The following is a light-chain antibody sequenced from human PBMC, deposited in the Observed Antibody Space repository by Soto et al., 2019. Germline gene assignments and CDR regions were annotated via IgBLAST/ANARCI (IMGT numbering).Light chain of an antibody. CDR2: EVS. CDR1: PRDIGGYNF. J-gene: IGLJ1*01. V-gene: IGLV2-14*01. CDR3: SSYTISNTLPFL. Sequence: QSALTQPASVSGSPGQSITISCTGTPRDIGGYNFVSWYQQYPGKAPRLIIFEVSSRPSGVSNRFSGSKSGNTASLTISELQPEDEDEYNCSSYTISNTLPFLFGIGTKLTV.